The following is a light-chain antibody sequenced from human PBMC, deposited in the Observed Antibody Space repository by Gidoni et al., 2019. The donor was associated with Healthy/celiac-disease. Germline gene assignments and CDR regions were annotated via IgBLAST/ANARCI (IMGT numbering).Light chain of an antibody. CDR3: QQYNSYST. J-gene: IGKJ1*01. CDR2: KAS. V-gene: IGKV1-5*03. Sequence: IQITQSPSTLSASVGDRVTITCRASQSVSSWLAWYQQKPGKAPKLLIYKASTLESGVPSRFIGSGSGTEFTLTISGLQPDDFASYYCQQYNSYSTFGQGTKVEIK. CDR1: QSVSSW.